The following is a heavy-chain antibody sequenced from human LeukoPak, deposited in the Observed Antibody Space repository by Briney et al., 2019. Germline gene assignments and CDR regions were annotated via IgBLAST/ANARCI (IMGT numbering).Heavy chain of an antibody. CDR3: AREGGVADY. CDR1: GFTFSSYW. Sequence: GGSLRLPCAASGFTFSSYWMTWVRQAPGKGLEWVANIKQDGSERFYVDSVKGRFTISRDDARNSVYLQMNSLRAEDTAVYYCAREGGVADYWGQGTLVTVSS. J-gene: IGHJ4*02. D-gene: IGHD3-16*01. CDR2: IKQDGSER. V-gene: IGHV3-7*03.